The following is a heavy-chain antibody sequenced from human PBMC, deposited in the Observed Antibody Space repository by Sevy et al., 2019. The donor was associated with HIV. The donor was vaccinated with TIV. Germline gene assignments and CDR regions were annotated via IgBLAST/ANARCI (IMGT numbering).Heavy chain of an antibody. V-gene: IGHV4-59*01. CDR2: IYYSGST. J-gene: IGHJ4*02. CDR3: ARDRYPLDY. Sequence: SETLSLTCTLSGGSISSYYWSWIRQPPGKGLEWIGYIYYSGSTNYNPSLKSRVTISVDTSKNQFSLKLSSVTAADTAVYYCARDRYPLDYWGQGTLVTVSS. D-gene: IGHD3-9*01. CDR1: GGSISSYY.